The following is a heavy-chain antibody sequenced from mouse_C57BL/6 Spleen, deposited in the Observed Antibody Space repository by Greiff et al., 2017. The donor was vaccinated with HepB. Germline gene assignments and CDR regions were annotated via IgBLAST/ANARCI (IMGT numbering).Heavy chain of an antibody. CDR2: IDPANGNT. D-gene: IGHD1-1*01. CDR1: GFNIKNTY. CDR3: ALAPITTVVRYFDV. V-gene: IGHV14-3*01. J-gene: IGHJ1*03. Sequence: EVQLQQSVAELVRPGASVTLSCPASGFNIKNTYMHWVKQRPEQGLEWIGRIDPANGNTKYAPKFQGKATITADTSSNTAYLQLSSLTSEDTAIYYCALAPITTVVRYFDVWGTGTTVTVSS.